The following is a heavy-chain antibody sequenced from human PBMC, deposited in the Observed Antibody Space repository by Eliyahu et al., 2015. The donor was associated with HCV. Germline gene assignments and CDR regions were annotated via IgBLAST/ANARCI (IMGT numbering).Heavy chain of an antibody. J-gene: IGHJ5*02. CDR3: AKGLVGASMRGWFDP. V-gene: IGHV3-23*01. CDR2: ISSGGGP. D-gene: IGHD1-26*01. CDR1: GFSFRSYA. Sequence: EVHLLESGGGLVQPGGSLRLSCAASGFSFRSYAMSWLRHSPAKGLGWVAGISSGGGPNYADSVKGRFTIPRDNAMGTLFLNMNSVRDEDTAVYYCAKGLVGASMRGWFDPWGQGTQVTVSS.